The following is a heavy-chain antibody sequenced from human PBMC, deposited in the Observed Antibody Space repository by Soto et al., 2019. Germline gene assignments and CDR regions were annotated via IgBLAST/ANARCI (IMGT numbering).Heavy chain of an antibody. V-gene: IGHV3-23*01. CDR3: AKDKIAAAGPDYYYYGMDV. CDR1: GFTFSSYA. CDR2: ISGSGGST. D-gene: IGHD6-13*01. J-gene: IGHJ6*02. Sequence: GGSLRLSCAASGFTFSSYAMSWVRQAPGKGLEWVSAISGSGGSTYYADSVKGRFTISRDNSKNTLYLQMNSLRAEDTAVYYCAKDKIAAAGPDYYYYGMDVWGQGTTVTVSS.